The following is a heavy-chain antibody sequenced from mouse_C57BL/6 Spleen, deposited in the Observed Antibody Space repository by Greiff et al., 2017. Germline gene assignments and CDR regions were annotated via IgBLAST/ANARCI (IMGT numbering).Heavy chain of an antibody. Sequence: QVQLKQPGAELVKPGASVKMSCKASGYTFTSYWITWVKQRPGQGLEWIGDIYPGSGSTNYNEKFKSKATLTVDTSSSTAYMQLSSLTSEDSAVYYCARGGSNRNWYFDVWGTGTTVTVSS. CDR1: GYTFTSYW. V-gene: IGHV1-55*01. J-gene: IGHJ1*03. CDR2: IYPGSGST. CDR3: ARGGSNRNWYFDV. D-gene: IGHD1-1*01.